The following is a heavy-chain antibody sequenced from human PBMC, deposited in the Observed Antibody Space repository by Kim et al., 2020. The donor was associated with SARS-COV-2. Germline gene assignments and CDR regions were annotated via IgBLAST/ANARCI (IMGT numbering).Heavy chain of an antibody. V-gene: IGHV3-30*18. CDR3: AKTKGVLDISVAGFDY. D-gene: IGHD6-19*01. J-gene: IGHJ4*02. CDR1: GFTFSSYA. Sequence: GGSLRLSCAASGFTFSSYAIHWVRQAPGKGLEWVAVISYDGSNKYYADSVKGRFTISRDNSKNTVYFQVNSLRPADTALYYCAKTKGVLDISVAGFDYWGQGTLVTVSS. CDR2: ISYDGSNK.